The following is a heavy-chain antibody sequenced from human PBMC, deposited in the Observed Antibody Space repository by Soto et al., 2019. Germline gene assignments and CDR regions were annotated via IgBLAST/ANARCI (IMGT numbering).Heavy chain of an antibody. CDR1: GCNFPIYW. J-gene: IGHJ4*02. V-gene: IGHV5-51*01. D-gene: IGHD6-19*01. Sequence: PGESLKISCKASGCNFPIYWIVWVRQMPGKGLEWMGLIYPGDSDTRYSPSFQGQVTLSADKSITTAYLQLSSLKASDTAMYYCARQGSGGGGDYWGQGTLVTVYS. CDR3: ARQGSGGGGDY. CDR2: IYPGDSDT.